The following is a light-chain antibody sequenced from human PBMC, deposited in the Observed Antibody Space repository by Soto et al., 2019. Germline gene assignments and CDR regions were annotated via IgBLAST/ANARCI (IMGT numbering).Light chain of an antibody. J-gene: IGLJ2*01. CDR1: SSNIGNYA. CDR3: AAWDDRLNSVL. CDR2: NNN. V-gene: IGLV1-44*01. Sequence: QSVLAQSPSASGTPGQRVTISCSGSSSNIGNYAVNWYQHLPGTAPKLLIYNNNQRPSGVSDRISASKSGTSASLAISGLQSEDEADYFCAAWDDRLNSVLFGGGTKLTVL.